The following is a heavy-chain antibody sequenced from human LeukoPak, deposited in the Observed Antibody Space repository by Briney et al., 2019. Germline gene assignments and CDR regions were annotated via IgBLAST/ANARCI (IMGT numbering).Heavy chain of an antibody. D-gene: IGHD2-2*01. J-gene: IGHJ6*02. CDR2: ISAYNGNT. V-gene: IGHV1-18*01. Sequence: ASVKVSCKASGYTFTSYGISWVRQAPGQGLEWMGWISAYNGNTNYAQKLQGRVTMTTDTSTSTAYMELRSLRSDDTAVYYCARDGCSSTSCYGAEGYYYYGMDVWGQGTTVTVSS. CDR1: GYTFTSYG. CDR3: ARDGCSSTSCYGAEGYYYYGMDV.